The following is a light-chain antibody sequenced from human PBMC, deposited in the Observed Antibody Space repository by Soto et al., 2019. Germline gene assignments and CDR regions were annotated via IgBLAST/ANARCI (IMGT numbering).Light chain of an antibody. CDR1: SSDVGGYDH. CDR2: EVT. J-gene: IGLJ1*01. CDR3: SSDAGNYNYV. V-gene: IGLV2-8*01. Sequence: QSVLTQPPSASGSPGQSVTIPCTGTSSDVGGYDHVSWYQQHPGKAPKLMFYEVTKRPAGVPARFSGSKSGNTASLTVSGLQAEDEADYFCSSDAGNYNYVFGTGTKLTVL.